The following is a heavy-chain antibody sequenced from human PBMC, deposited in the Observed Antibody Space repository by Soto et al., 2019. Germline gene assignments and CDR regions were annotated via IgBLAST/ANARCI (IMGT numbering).Heavy chain of an antibody. CDR3: TRDKVWGGFDI. CDR1: GYSFSNYN. J-gene: IGHJ3*02. V-gene: IGHV1-18*01. D-gene: IGHD3-16*01. Sequence: ASVKVSCKSSGYSFSNYNFCWVRQAPGQGLEWLGWISGYNGNTNYAQKLQGRVTMTTDSFTSTAYMELRSLRSDDTAVYYCTRDKVWGGFDIWGQGTMVTVSS. CDR2: ISGYNGNT.